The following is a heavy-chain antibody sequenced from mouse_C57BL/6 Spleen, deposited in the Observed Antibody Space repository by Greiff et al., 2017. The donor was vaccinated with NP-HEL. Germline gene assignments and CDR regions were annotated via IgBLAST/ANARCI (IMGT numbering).Heavy chain of an antibody. V-gene: IGHV1-4*01. D-gene: IGHD2-2*01. Sequence: QVQLQQSGAELARPGASVKMSCKASGYTFTSYTMHWVKQRPGQGLEWIGYINPSSGYTKYNQKFKDKATLTADKSSSTAYMQLSSLTSDDSAVNYCARNGYDYAMDYWGQGTSVTVSS. J-gene: IGHJ4*01. CDR3: ARNGYDYAMDY. CDR2: INPSSGYT. CDR1: GYTFTSYT.